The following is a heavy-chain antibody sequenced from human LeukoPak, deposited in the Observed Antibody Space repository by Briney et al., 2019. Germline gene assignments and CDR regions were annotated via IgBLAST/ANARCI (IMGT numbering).Heavy chain of an antibody. D-gene: IGHD3-22*01. CDR2: FYYSGST. Sequence: SETLSLTCTVSGGSISSSSYFWGWIRQPPGKGLEWIGCFYYSGSTYYSPSLKSRVTISVDTSKNQFSLKLSSVTDADTAVYYCAGNTYYCDRSVYYYEALFDYWGQGTLVTVSS. CDR1: GGSISSSSYF. V-gene: IGHV4-39*07. CDR3: AGNTYYCDRSVYYYEALFDY. J-gene: IGHJ4*02.